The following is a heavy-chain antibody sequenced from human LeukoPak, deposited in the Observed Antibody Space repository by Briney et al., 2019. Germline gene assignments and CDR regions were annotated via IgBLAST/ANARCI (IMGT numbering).Heavy chain of an antibody. V-gene: IGHV4-39*01. D-gene: IGHD2-15*01. Sequence: KPSETLSLTCTVSGGSISSSSYYWGWIRQPPGKGLEWIGSIYYSGSIYYNPSLKSRVTISVDTSKNQFSLKLSSVTAADTAVYYCASPLGYCSGGSCEASAFDIWGQGTMVTVSS. J-gene: IGHJ3*02. CDR3: ASPLGYCSGGSCEASAFDI. CDR1: GGSISSSSYY. CDR2: IYYSGSI.